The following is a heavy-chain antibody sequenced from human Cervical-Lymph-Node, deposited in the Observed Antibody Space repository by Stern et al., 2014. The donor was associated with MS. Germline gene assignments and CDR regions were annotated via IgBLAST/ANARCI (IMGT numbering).Heavy chain of an antibody. CDR2: FSYDGISK. J-gene: IGHJ4*02. CDR1: GFTFSSYG. Sequence: VQLVESGGGVVQPGTSLRLSCEASGFTFSSYGMHWVRQAPGKGLEWGAVFSYDGISKYYADSVSGRFTLSRDNYKNTLYLQMDSLRAGDTAVYYCARGTSHYDSSGTDFWGQGTLVTVSS. CDR3: ARGTSHYDSSGTDF. V-gene: IGHV3-30*03. D-gene: IGHD3-22*01.